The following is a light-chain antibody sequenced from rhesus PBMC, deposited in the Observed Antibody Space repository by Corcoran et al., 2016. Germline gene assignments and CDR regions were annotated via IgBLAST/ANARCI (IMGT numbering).Light chain of an antibody. J-gene: IGLJ6*01. CDR2: YHTDSDK. V-gene: IGLV5-83*02. CDR3: MIWNNNAYV. Sequence: QPVLTQPASLSASAGASAGLTCPLNRGLGVGYYRIFWYQQKPGSPPRYLLNYHTDSDKHQGSGVPSRFSGAKDASAKSGILDISGLQSDDAADYYCMIWNNNAYVFGSGTRLTVL. CDR1: RGLGVGYYR.